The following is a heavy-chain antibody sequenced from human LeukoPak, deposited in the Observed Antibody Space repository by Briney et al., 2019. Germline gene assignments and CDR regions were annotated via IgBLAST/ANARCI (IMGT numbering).Heavy chain of an antibody. Sequence: PETLSLTCTVSGASVSGSPYYWGWIRQPPGKGLEWIGSIYSSGSTYYNASLQSRVTISIETSKNHISLRLNSVTAAHTAIYYCAKSGGYGLIDYWGQGTLVTVSS. CDR1: GASVSGSPYY. D-gene: IGHD1-26*01. J-gene: IGHJ4*02. CDR2: IYSSGST. V-gene: IGHV4-39*02. CDR3: AKSGGYGLIDY.